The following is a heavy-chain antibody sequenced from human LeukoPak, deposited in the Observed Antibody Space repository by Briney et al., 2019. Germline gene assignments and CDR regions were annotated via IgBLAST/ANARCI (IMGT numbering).Heavy chain of an antibody. CDR1: GFTFSNAW. Sequence: TGGSLRLSCAASGFTFSNAWMSWVRQAPGKGLEWVGRIKSKTDGGTTDYAAPVKGRFTISRDDSKNTLYLQMNSLKTEDTAVYYCTTDNAPLRFLEWLPDEPQHDYWGQGTLVTVSS. CDR2: IKSKTDGGTT. J-gene: IGHJ4*02. D-gene: IGHD3-3*01. CDR3: TTDNAPLRFLEWLPDEPQHDY. V-gene: IGHV3-15*01.